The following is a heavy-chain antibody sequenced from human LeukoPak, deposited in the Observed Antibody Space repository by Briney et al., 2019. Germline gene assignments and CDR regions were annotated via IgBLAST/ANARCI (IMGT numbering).Heavy chain of an antibody. D-gene: IGHD2-15*01. V-gene: IGHV3-48*01. CDR1: GFTLSIYT. CDR3: AKSPRGGYCSGGSCYSDFQH. J-gene: IGHJ1*01. Sequence: GGSLRLSCAASGFTLSIYTMNWVRQHTGKEQEWISNISPSSTALYYADSVKGRFTISRDNAKNSLYLQMNSLRADDTAVYYCAKSPRGGYCSGGSCYSDFQHWGQGTLVTVSS. CDR2: ISPSSTAL.